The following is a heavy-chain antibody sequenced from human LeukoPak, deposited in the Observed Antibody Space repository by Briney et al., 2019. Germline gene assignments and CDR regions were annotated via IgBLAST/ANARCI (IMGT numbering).Heavy chain of an antibody. V-gene: IGHV3-23*01. CDR3: AKWGYGDLDAFDI. CDR1: GFTFSSYA. J-gene: IGHJ3*02. Sequence: PGGSLRLSCAASGFTFSSYAMSWVRQASGKGLEWVSAISGSGGSTYYADSVKGRFTISRDNSKNTLYLQMNSLRAEDTAVYYCAKWGYGDLDAFDIWGQGTMVTVSS. CDR2: ISGSGGST. D-gene: IGHD4-17*01.